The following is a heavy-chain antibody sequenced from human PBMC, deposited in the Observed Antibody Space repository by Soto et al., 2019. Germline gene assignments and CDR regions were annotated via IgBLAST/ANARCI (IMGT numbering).Heavy chain of an antibody. D-gene: IGHD6-6*01. CDR3: ASRVYSSSRGTRSWFDP. J-gene: IGHJ5*02. V-gene: IGHV4-39*01. CDR2: IYYSGST. CDR1: GGSISSSSYY. Sequence: PSETLSLTCTVSGGSISSSSYYWGWIRQPPGKGLEWIGSIYYSGSTYYNPSLKSRVTISVDTSKNQFSLKLSSVTAADTAVYYCASRVYSSSRGTRSWFDPWGQGTLVTVSS.